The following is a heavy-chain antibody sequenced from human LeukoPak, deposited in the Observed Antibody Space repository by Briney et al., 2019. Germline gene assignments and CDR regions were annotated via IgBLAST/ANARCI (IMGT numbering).Heavy chain of an antibody. Sequence: SVKVSCKASGFTFTSSAMQWVRQARRQRLEWIGWIVVRSGNTNYAQKFQERVTITRDMSTSTAYMELSSLRSEDTAVYYCAADLDVWGSYRLDYWGQGTLVTVSS. CDR3: AADLDVWGSYRLDY. V-gene: IGHV1-58*02. J-gene: IGHJ4*02. CDR1: GFTFTSSA. CDR2: IVVRSGNT. D-gene: IGHD3-16*02.